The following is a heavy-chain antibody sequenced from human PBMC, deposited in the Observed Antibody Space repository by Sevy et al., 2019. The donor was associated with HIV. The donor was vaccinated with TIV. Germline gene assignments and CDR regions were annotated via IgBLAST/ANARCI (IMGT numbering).Heavy chain of an antibody. J-gene: IGHJ1*01. V-gene: IGHV3-9*01. CDR1: GFTFDDYA. CDR3: AKDMGAAREGYFQH. Sequence: GGSLRLSCAASGFTFDDYAMHWVRQAPGKGLEWVSGISWNSGSIGYADSVKGRFTISRDNAKSSLYLQMNSLRAEDTALYYCAKDMGAAREGYFQHWGQGTLVTVSS. D-gene: IGHD1-26*01. CDR2: ISWNSGSI.